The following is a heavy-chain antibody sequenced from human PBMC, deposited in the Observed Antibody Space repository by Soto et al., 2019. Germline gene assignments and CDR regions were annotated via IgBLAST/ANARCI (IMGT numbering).Heavy chain of an antibody. CDR3: AKDLSGRKSYFGFYYYGMDV. J-gene: IGHJ6*02. Sequence: PGGSLRLSCAASGFTFSSYGMHWVRQAPGKGLEWVAVISYDGSNKYYADSVKGRFTISRDNSKNTLYLQMNSLRAEDTAVYYCAKDLSGRKSYFGFYYYGMDVWGQGT. V-gene: IGHV3-30*18. D-gene: IGHD3-10*01. CDR2: ISYDGSNK. CDR1: GFTFSSYG.